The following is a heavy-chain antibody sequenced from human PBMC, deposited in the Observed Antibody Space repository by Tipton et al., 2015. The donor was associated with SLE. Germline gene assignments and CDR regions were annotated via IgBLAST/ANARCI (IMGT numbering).Heavy chain of an antibody. CDR2: INANSGGT. CDR3: ARDYCASASYSSGVDY. V-gene: IGHV1-2*02. Sequence: QLVQSGAEVKKPGASVKVSCKASGYTFTGYYMHWVRQAPGQGLEWMGWINANSGGTNYAQKFQGRVTMTRDTSISTAYMELSRLRSDDTAVYDWARDYCASASYSSGVDYWGQGTLVTVSS. D-gene: IGHD3-10*01. CDR1: GYTFTGYY. J-gene: IGHJ4*02.